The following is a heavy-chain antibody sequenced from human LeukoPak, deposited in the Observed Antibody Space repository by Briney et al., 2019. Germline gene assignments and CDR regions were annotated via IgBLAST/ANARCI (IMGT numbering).Heavy chain of an antibody. CDR2: INHIGST. CDR3: ARGRLYCSSTSCFYYYYYYMDV. CDR1: GGSFSGYY. J-gene: IGHJ6*03. V-gene: IGHV4-34*01. D-gene: IGHD2-2*01. Sequence: PSETLSLTCAVYGGSFSGYYWSWIRQPPGKGLEWIGEINHIGSTNYNPSLKSRVTISVDTSKNQFSLKLSSVTAADTAVYYCARGRLYCSSTSCFYYYYYYMDVWGKGTTVTVSS.